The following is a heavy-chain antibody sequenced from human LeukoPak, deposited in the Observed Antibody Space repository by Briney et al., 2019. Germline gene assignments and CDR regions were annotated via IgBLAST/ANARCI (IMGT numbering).Heavy chain of an antibody. Sequence: PGGSLRLSCAASGFTFNSYSMNWVRQAPGKGLEWVGRIKSKTDGGTTEYAAPVRGRFTISRDDSRNTLHLQMNSLKTEDTAVYYCTTLQMYYYDSSGYYFFDYWGQGTLVTVSS. CDR3: TTLQMYYYDSSGYYFFDY. D-gene: IGHD3-22*01. CDR1: GFTFNSYS. V-gene: IGHV3-15*01. J-gene: IGHJ4*02. CDR2: IKSKTDGGTT.